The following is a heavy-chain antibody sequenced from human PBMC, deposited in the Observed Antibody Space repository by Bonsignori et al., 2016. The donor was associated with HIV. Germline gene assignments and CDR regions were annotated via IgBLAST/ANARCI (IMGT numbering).Heavy chain of an antibody. J-gene: IGHJ3*02. D-gene: IGHD2-8*02. CDR2: IYYSGDT. CDR1: GGSISSTNYF. CDR3: AKAPTPPFCTGGFCFTSDIGFDI. V-gene: IGHV4-39*07. Sequence: QVQLQESGPGLVKPSETLSLTCTVSGGSISSTNYFWGWIRQSPGKGLEWIGKIYYSGDTYYNPSLKSRVTISIDTSKNQFSLKLGSVTAADTAVYFCAKAPTPPFCTGGFCFTSDIGFDIWGQGTMVTVSS.